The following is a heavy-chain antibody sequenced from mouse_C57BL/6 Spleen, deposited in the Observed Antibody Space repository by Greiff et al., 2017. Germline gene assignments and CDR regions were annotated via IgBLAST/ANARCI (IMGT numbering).Heavy chain of an antibody. V-gene: IGHV1-55*01. Sequence: VQLQQPGAELVRPGASVKMSCKASGYTFTSYLITWVKQRPGQGLEWIGDIYPGSGGTNYNEKFEGKATLTGDKSSSTAYMQLSSLTSEDSAVYSCARAEDSNYWYVDLWGTGTTVPVSS. CDR3: ARAEDSNYWYVDL. CDR1: GYTFTSYL. CDR2: IYPGSGGT. D-gene: IGHD2-5*01. J-gene: IGHJ1*03.